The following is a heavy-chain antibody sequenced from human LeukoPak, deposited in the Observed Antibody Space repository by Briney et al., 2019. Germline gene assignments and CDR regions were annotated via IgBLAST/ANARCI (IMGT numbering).Heavy chain of an antibody. CDR2: IKQDGSEK. CDR3: ARAKYYFDY. CDR1: GFTFSSYW. Sequence: GGSLRLSCAASGFTFSSYWRSWVRQAPGKGLEWVANIKQDGSEKYYVDSVKGRFTISRDNAKNSLYLQMNSLRAEDTAVYYCARAKYYFDYWGQGTLVTVSS. V-gene: IGHV3-7*04. J-gene: IGHJ4*02.